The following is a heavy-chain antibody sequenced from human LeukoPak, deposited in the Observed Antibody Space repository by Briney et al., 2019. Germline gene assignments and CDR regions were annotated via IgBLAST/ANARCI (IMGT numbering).Heavy chain of an antibody. V-gene: IGHV4-34*01. CDR1: GGSFSGYY. CDR2: INHSGST. J-gene: IGHJ4*02. CDR3: ARGYYDIFTGYYPFDY. Sequence: SETLSLTCAVYGGSFSGYYWSWIRQPPGKGLEWIGDINHSGSTNYNPSLKSRVTISVDTSKNQFSLKLSSVTAADTAVYYCARGYYDIFTGYYPFDYWGQGTLVTVSS. D-gene: IGHD3-9*01.